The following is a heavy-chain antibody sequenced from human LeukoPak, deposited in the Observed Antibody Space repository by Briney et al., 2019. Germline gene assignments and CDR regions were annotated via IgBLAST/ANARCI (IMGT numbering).Heavy chain of an antibody. V-gene: IGHV3-7*01. Sequence: AGGSLRLSCAASGFNLSGYWMSWVRQAPGKGLEWVANIKQDGGDKYYADSVTGRFTVSRDNANNSLSLQVNNLRAEDTAVYYCARWATSFDSWGQGTLVTVSS. J-gene: IGHJ4*02. CDR3: ARWATSFDS. CDR2: IKQDGGDK. D-gene: IGHD6-6*01. CDR1: GFNLSGYW.